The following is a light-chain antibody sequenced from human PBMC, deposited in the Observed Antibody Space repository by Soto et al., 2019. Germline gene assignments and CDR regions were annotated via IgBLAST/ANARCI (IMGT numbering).Light chain of an antibody. CDR2: AAS. Sequence: DIPITQSTSSLSATVGDRVALTCRASQSISSYLNWYQQKPGKAPKLLIYAASSLQSGVPSRFSGSGSGTDFTLTINSLQPEDFATYYCQQSYSAPRTFGQGTKVDI. J-gene: IGKJ1*01. CDR1: QSISSY. CDR3: QQSYSAPRT. V-gene: IGKV1-39*01.